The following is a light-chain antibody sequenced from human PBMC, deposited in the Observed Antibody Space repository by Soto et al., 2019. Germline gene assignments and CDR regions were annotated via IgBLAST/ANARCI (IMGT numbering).Light chain of an antibody. CDR1: QSLSGNY. Sequence: EIVLTQSPGTLSLSPGERVTLSCMASQSLSGNYLAWYQQKPGQAPRLLIHGASSRVTGVPDRFSGSGSGTDFTLTISRLEPEDFAVYYCQQYGRSPRTFGQGTKVEIK. CDR2: GAS. CDR3: QQYGRSPRT. V-gene: IGKV3-20*01. J-gene: IGKJ1*01.